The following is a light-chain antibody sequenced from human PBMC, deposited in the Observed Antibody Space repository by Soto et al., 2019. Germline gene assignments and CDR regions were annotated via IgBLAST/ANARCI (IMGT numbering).Light chain of an antibody. Sequence: EIVLTQSPGTLSLSPGETATLNSRASQSVSNSFLAWYGHKPGQAPTLLIYGASTRATGIPAKFSGSGSGTVFTLTIGRTEPEDCAVYYCQQYGTSPYTFGQGARLEIK. CDR3: QQYGTSPYT. CDR1: QSVSNSF. CDR2: GAS. V-gene: IGKV3-20*01. J-gene: IGKJ2*01.